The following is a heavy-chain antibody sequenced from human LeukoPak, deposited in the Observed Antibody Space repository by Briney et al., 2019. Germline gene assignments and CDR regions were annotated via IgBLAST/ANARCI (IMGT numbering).Heavy chain of an antibody. CDR1: GFTFDDYA. CDR3: AKARWEPNFDY. CDR2: INENGDIA. Sequence: GGSLRLSCAASGFTFDDYAMHWVRQGPGKSLEWVSLINENGDIAYYGNSVRGRFTVSRDNAKNSLYLQMNSLTTEDTALYYCAKARWEPNFDYWGQGTLVAVSS. D-gene: IGHD1-26*01. J-gene: IGHJ4*02. V-gene: IGHV3-43*02.